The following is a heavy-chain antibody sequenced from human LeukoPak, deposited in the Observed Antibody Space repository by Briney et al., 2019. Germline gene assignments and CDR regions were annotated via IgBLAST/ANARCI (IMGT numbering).Heavy chain of an antibody. CDR2: IYTSGST. D-gene: IGHD6-19*01. Sequence: SEALSLTFSVHGDSISSYYWSWIRQPAGKGLEWIRRIYTSGSTNYNPSLKRRVTMSVDTSKNQFSLKLSSVTAADTAVYYCARGGLGGDYYYYMDVWGKGTTVTIPS. V-gene: IGHV4-4*07. CDR3: ARGGLGGDYYYYMDV. CDR1: GDSISSYY. J-gene: IGHJ6*03.